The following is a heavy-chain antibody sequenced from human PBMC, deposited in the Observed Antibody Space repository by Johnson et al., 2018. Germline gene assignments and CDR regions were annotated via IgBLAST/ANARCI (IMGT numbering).Heavy chain of an antibody. D-gene: IGHD2-2*01. CDR1: GFTFSSYS. J-gene: IGHJ6*02. CDR3: ARDGPYCSSTSCSYSGMDV. Sequence: EVQLVESGGGLVKPGGSLRLSCAASGFTFSSYSMNWVRQAPGKGLEWVSSISSSSSYIYYADSVKGRFTISRDNAKNSLYLQMNSLRAEDTAVYYCARDGPYCSSTSCSYSGMDVWGQGTTFTVSS. V-gene: IGHV3-21*01. CDR2: ISSSSSYI.